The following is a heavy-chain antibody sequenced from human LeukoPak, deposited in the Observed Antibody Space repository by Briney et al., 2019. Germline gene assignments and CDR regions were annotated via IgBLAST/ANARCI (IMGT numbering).Heavy chain of an antibody. CDR1: GFSVSSNF. CDR3: AKDRVSMIVVVAFDI. Sequence: GGSLRLSCAASGFSVSSNFMTWVRQAPGKGLEWVSVIFSGGSTYYADSVKGRFTISRDISKNTLYLQMDSLRAEDTAVYYCAKDRVSMIVVVAFDIWGQGTMVTVSP. J-gene: IGHJ3*02. V-gene: IGHV3-53*01. D-gene: IGHD3-22*01. CDR2: IFSGGST.